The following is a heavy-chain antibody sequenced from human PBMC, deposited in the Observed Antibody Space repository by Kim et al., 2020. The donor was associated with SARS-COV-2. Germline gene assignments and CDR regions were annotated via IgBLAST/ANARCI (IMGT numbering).Heavy chain of an antibody. CDR1: GYTFTSYW. Sequence: GESLKISCKGSGYTFTSYWIGWVRQVPGKGLEWMGIIYPGDSDTRYSPSFQGQVTISADKSIRTAYLQWSSLKASDTAMYYCARGMVYGATESRQKSYYYYYYGMDVWGQGTTVTVS. D-gene: IGHD2-8*01. CDR3: ARGMVYGATESRQKSYYYYYYGMDV. CDR2: IYPGDSDT. J-gene: IGHJ6*02. V-gene: IGHV5-51*01.